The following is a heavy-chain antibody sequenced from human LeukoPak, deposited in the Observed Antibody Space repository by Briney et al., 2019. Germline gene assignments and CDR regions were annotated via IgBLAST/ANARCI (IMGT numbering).Heavy chain of an antibody. CDR2: IKQDGSEK. J-gene: IGHJ5*02. D-gene: IGHD2-15*01. V-gene: IGHV3-7*01. Sequence: GGSLRLSCAASGFTFSSYWMTWVRQAPGKGLEWVANIKQDGSEKYYVDSVKGRFTISRDNAKNSLYLQMNSVRAEDTAVYYCASQYCSGGSRYPNWFDPWGQGTLVTVSS. CDR3: ASQYCSGGSRYPNWFDP. CDR1: GFTFSSYW.